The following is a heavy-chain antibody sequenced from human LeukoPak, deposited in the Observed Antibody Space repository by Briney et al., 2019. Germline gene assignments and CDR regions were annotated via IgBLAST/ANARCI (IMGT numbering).Heavy chain of an antibody. Sequence: GGSLRLSCAASGFTFSSHWMHWVRQAPGKGLVWVSRIKSDGSSTSYADSVKGRFTISRDNAKNTLYLQMNSLRAEDMAVYYCARAASCGGDCSSSYLQHWGQGTLATVSS. D-gene: IGHD2-21*02. CDR1: GFTFSSHW. CDR2: IKSDGSST. V-gene: IGHV3-74*01. CDR3: ARAASCGGDCSSSYLQH. J-gene: IGHJ1*01.